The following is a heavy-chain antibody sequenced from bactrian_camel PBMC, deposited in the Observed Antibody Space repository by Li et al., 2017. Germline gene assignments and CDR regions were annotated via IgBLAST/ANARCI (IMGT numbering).Heavy chain of an antibody. V-gene: IGHV3S53*01. Sequence: HVQLVESGGGLVQPGGSVRLSCVASGYSVSSGCMAWFRQAPGKAREGVASIRTDGTTTYADSVQGRFAISRDNIKNTLYLQMNSLKPADTAMYYCAAASIPYNTGSDLYQVIGFPYWGHGTQVTVS. CDR2: IRTDGTT. CDR3: AAASIPYNTGSDLYQVIGFPY. CDR1: GYSVSSGC. J-gene: IGHJ4*01. D-gene: IGHD1*01.